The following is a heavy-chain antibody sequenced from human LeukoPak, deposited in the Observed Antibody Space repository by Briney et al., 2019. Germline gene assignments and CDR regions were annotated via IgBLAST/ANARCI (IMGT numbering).Heavy chain of an antibody. J-gene: IGHJ6*03. CDR3: ARTNSNPSYYYYYYMDV. CDR2: IYPGDSDT. D-gene: IGHD4-11*01. CDR1: GYSFTSYW. Sequence: GESLKISCKGSGYSFTSYWIGWVRQMPGKGLEYMGSIYPGDSDTRYSPSFQGQVTISADKSISTAYLQWRSLKASDTAMYYCARTNSNPSYYYYYYMDVWGKGTTVTVSS. V-gene: IGHV5-51*01.